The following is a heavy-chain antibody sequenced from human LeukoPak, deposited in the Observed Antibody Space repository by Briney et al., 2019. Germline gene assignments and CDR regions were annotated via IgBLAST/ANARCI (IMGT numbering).Heavy chain of an antibody. CDR2: INPNSGDT. Sequence: GASVKVSCKASGYTFSGYYMHWVRQAPGQGLEWMGWINPNSGDTEYLQKFQDRVTVTWDMSISTAYMELSRLRSDDTAVYCARDTARSPIVIVPPAKPNYYFDYWGQGTLVTVSS. D-gene: IGHD2-2*02. CDR3: ARDTARSPIVIVPPAKPNYYFDY. CDR1: GYTFSGYY. J-gene: IGHJ4*02. V-gene: IGHV1-2*02.